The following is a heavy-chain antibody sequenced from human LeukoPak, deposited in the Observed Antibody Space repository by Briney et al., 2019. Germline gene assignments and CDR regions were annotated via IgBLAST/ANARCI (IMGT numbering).Heavy chain of an antibody. CDR2: ISGSGGNT. V-gene: IGHV3-23*01. CDR3: AKGPAMVRGTFDP. J-gene: IGHJ5*02. CDR1: GFTFSSYA. Sequence: GGSLRLSCATSGFTFSSYAMSWVRQAPGKGLEWVSSISGSGGNTYYADSVRGRFTISRDYSKNTLYLQMNSLRTEETAVYYCAKGPAMVRGTFDPWGQGTLVTVSS. D-gene: IGHD3-10*01.